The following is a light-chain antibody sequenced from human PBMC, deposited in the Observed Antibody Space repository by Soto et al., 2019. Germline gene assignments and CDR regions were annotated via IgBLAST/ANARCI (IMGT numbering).Light chain of an antibody. CDR1: QGINSW. CDR2: AES. V-gene: IGKV1-12*01. Sequence: DIHMTQSPSSLSASVGDTVTITCRASQGINSWLAWYQQKPGKAPKILIYAESNLQSGVPSRLSGSGSGTDLNLTISRLQPEDFATYYCQKANSFPWTCGQGTKVDIK. J-gene: IGKJ1*01. CDR3: QKANSFPWT.